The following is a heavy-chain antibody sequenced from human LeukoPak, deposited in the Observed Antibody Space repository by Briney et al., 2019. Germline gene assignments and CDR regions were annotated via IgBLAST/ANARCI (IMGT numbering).Heavy chain of an antibody. Sequence: ASVKVSCKASGYTFTSYDINWVRQATGQGLELMGWMNPNSGNTGYAQKFQGRVTMTRNTSISTAYMELSSLRSEDTAMYYCARGLSWVSKDFDYWGQGTLVTVSS. CDR3: ARGLSWVSKDFDY. CDR2: MNPNSGNT. D-gene: IGHD2-15*01. CDR1: GYTFTSYD. J-gene: IGHJ4*02. V-gene: IGHV1-8*01.